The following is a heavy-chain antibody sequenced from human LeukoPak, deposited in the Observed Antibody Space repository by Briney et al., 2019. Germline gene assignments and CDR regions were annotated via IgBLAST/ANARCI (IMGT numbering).Heavy chain of an antibody. CDR2: INPNSGGT. CDR3: ARGARAGYNLEPFDY. V-gene: IGHV1-2*02. J-gene: IGHJ4*02. D-gene: IGHD5-24*01. Sequence: ASVKVSCKASGYTFTGYYMHWVRQAPGQGLDWMGWINPNSGGTNFAQKFQGRVTMTRDASISTAYMELSRLRSDDTAVYYCARGARAGYNLEPFDYWGQGTLVTVSS. CDR1: GYTFTGYY.